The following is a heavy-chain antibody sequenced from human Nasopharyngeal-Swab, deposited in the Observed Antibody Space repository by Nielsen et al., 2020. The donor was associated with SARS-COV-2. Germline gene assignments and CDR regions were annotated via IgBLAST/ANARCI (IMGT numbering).Heavy chain of an antibody. Sequence: GGSLRLSCAASGFTFSSYAMSWVRQAPGKGLEWVSTTSGSGGSTYYADSVKGRFTISRDNSKNTLFLQINSLRAEDTAVYYCAKDGLRGGMITFGEVIEYYLDFWGQGTLVTVSS. CDR1: GFTFSSYA. J-gene: IGHJ4*02. CDR3: AKDGLRGGMITFGEVIEYYLDF. D-gene: IGHD3-16*02. CDR2: TSGSGGST. V-gene: IGHV3-23*01.